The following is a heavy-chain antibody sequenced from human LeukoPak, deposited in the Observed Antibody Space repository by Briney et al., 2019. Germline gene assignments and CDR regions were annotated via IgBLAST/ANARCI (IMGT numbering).Heavy chain of an antibody. J-gene: IGHJ4*02. CDR2: IIPIFGTA. V-gene: IGHV1-69*05. CDR3: ARASVVPAAILGYYFDY. CDR1: GGTFSSYA. D-gene: IGHD2-2*02. Sequence: GALVKVSCKASGGTFSSYAISWVRQAPGQGLEWMGGIIPIFGTANYAQKFQGRVTITTDESTSTAYMELSSLRSEDTAVYYCARASVVPAAILGYYFDYWGQGTLVTVSS.